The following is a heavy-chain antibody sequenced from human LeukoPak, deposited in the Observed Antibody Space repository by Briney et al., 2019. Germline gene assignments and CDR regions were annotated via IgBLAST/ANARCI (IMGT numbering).Heavy chain of an antibody. V-gene: IGHV3-33*01. CDR2: IWYDGSNK. CDR3: ARGWREVNY. Sequence: GRSLRLSCAASGFTFTTYGMHWVRQAPGKGLEWVAVIWYDGSNKYYADSVQGRFTISRDNSKNTLYLQMNSLRAEDTAVYFCARGWREVNYWGQGTLVTVSS. CDR1: GFTFTTYG. D-gene: IGHD1-26*01. J-gene: IGHJ4*02.